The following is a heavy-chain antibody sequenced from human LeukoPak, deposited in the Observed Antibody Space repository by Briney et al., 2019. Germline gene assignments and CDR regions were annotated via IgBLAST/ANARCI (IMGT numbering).Heavy chain of an antibody. D-gene: IGHD2/OR15-2a*01. J-gene: IGHJ6*02. CDR3: ATDSRNYYYYGMDV. CDR1: GYTLTELS. CDR2: FDPEDGET. Sequence: ASVKVSCKVSGYTLTELSMHWVRQAPGKGLEWMGGFDPEDGETIYAQKFQGRVTMTEDTSTDTAYMELSSLRSEDTAEYYCATDSRNYYYYGMDVWGQGTTVTVSS. V-gene: IGHV1-24*01.